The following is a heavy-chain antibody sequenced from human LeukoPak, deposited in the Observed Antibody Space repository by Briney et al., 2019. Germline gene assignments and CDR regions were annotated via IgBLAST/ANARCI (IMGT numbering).Heavy chain of an antibody. D-gene: IGHD5-12*01. CDR2: IRSTANGYAT. Sequence: GGPLRLSCAASGFTFSGSALHWVRQASGKGLEWVGRIRSTANGYATAYASSVKGRFTISRDDSKNTAYLQMDSLKTEDTAVYYCGKDKVGGGGYNDFWGQGILVTVSS. V-gene: IGHV3-73*01. J-gene: IGHJ4*02. CDR1: GFTFSGSA. CDR3: GKDKVGGGGYNDF.